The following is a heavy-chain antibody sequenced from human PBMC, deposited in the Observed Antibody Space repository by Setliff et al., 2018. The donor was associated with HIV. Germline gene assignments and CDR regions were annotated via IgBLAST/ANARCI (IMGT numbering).Heavy chain of an antibody. CDR3: ARIIMPRGGAFDI. D-gene: IGHD3-10*01. J-gene: IGHJ3*02. Sequence: ETLSLTCSVSGGSISSSTYYWGWIRQPPGKGLEWIGDIFYTGSTYYNPSLKSRVTMSVDTSKNQISLKLNSVTAADTAVYYCARIIMPRGGAFDIWGQGTMVTVSS. CDR1: GGSISSSTYY. V-gene: IGHV4-39*07. CDR2: IFYTGST.